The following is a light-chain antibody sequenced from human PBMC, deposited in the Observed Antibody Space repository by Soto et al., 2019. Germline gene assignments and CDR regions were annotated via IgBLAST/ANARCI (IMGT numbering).Light chain of an antibody. CDR2: RNN. Sequence: QSVLTQPPSASGTPGQRVTISCSGSSSNIGSNYVYWYQQLPGTAPKLLIYRNNQRPSGVPDRFSGSKSGTSASLAISGLRSEDEAAYYCAAWDDSLSGLWVFGGGTQLTVL. CDR3: AAWDDSLSGLWV. J-gene: IGLJ3*02. V-gene: IGLV1-47*01. CDR1: SSNIGSNY.